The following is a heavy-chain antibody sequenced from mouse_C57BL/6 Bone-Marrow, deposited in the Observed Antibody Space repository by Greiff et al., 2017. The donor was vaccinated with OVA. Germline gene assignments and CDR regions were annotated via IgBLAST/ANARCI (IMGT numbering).Heavy chain of an antibody. CDR2: INPNNGGT. CDR1: GYTFTDYN. CDR3: ARGWYYGSPFAY. Sequence: EVQLQQSGPELVKPGASVKIPCKASGYTFTDYNMDWVKQSHGKSLEWIGDINPNNGGTIYNQKFKGKATLTVDKSSSTAYMELRSLTSEDTAVYYCARGWYYGSPFAYWGQGTLVTVSA. D-gene: IGHD1-1*01. V-gene: IGHV1-18*01. J-gene: IGHJ3*01.